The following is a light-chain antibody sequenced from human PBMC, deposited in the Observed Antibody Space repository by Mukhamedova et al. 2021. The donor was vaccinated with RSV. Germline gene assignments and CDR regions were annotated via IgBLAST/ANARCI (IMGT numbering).Light chain of an antibody. Sequence: WYQRRVHGKAPKLLIYDASNLETGLPSRFSGSGSGTDFTFTISSLQPEDITTYYCQHYDNLPYTFGQGTKLEIK. CDR3: QHYDNLPYT. V-gene: IGKV1-33*01. J-gene: IGKJ2*01. CDR2: DAS.